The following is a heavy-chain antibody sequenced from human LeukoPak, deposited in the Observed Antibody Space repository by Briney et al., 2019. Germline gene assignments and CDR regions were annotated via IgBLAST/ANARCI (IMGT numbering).Heavy chain of an antibody. V-gene: IGHV3-23*01. D-gene: IGHD1-26*01. CDR1: GVTFSSYA. J-gene: IGHJ4*02. CDR2: ISGSGGST. CDR3: AKEKWWELQKAIDY. Sequence: GGSLRFSCAASGVTFSSYAMSWVRQAPGKGLEGVSAISGSGGSTYYADSVKCRFTISRDNSKNTLYLQMNSLRAEDTAVYYCAKEKWWELQKAIDYWGQGTLVTVSS.